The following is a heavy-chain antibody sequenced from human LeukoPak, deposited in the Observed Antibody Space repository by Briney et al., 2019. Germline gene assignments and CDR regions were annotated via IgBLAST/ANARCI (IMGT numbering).Heavy chain of an antibody. CDR2: ISGDAGRT. J-gene: IGHJ4*02. Sequence: PGGSLRLSCAASGFTFSSYGMNWVRQAPGKGLEWVSGISGDAGRTYYADSVKGRFTIYRDNSKNTLYLQMNSLRAEDTAVYYCARRAGAYSHPYDYWGQGTLVTVSS. CDR1: GFTFSSYG. CDR3: ARRAGAYSHPYDY. V-gene: IGHV3-23*01. D-gene: IGHD4/OR15-4a*01.